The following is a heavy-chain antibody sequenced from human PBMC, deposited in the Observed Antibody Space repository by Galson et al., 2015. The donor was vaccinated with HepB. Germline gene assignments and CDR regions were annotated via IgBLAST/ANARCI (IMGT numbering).Heavy chain of an antibody. V-gene: IGHV4-61*02. Sequence: TLSLTCTVSGSSISSGSYYWSWIRQPAGKGLEWIGRIHTSGSTNYNPSLKSRVTMSVDTSKNQFSLKLSSVTAADTAVYYCARGVYDAFDYWGQGTLVTVSS. CDR1: GSSISSGSYY. CDR2: IHTSGST. D-gene: IGHD3-22*01. CDR3: ARGVYDAFDY. J-gene: IGHJ4*02.